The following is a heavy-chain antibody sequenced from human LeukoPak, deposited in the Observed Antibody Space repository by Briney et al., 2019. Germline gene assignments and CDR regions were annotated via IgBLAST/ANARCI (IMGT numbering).Heavy chain of an antibody. CDR1: GFTFTNAW. J-gene: IGHJ4*02. D-gene: IGHD3-10*01. CDR2: IKSKGDGETT. CDR3: ATDLGLTMIRGVLVS. V-gene: IGHV3-15*01. Sequence: GGSLALACAASGFTFTNAWMSWVRQAPGKGREWVGRIKSKGDGETTDYTAPVKGRFTMSRDDSKATLYLQMNYVIVEDTAVYFCATDLGLTMIRGVLVSWGQGALVSVSP.